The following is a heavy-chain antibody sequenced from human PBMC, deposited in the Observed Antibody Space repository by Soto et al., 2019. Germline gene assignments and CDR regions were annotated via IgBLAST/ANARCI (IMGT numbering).Heavy chain of an antibody. V-gene: IGHV4-59*01. J-gene: IGHJ5*02. CDR2: IYYSGST. Sequence: PSETLSLTCTVSGGSISSYYWSWIRQPPGKGLEWIGYIYYSGSTNYNPSLKSRVTISVDTSKNQFSLKLSSVTAADTAVYYCARVCEDYGDYFDWFYPWGQGTLVTVSS. CDR3: ARVCEDYGDYFDWFYP. D-gene: IGHD4-17*01. CDR1: GGSISSYY.